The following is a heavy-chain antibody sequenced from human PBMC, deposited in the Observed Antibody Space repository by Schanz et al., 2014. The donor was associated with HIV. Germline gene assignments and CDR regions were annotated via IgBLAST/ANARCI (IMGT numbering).Heavy chain of an antibody. D-gene: IGHD1-26*01. Sequence: EVQLLESGGGLVQPGGSLRLSCAASTFTFNNYDMGWVRQAPGKGLEWVSGISGNGGSTYHADSVKGRFTISRDNSKNTLYLQMNSLRAEDTAVYFCARGLVGGGFWGQGTLVTVSS. J-gene: IGHJ4*02. V-gene: IGHV3-23*01. CDR1: TFTFNNYD. CDR2: ISGNGGST. CDR3: ARGLVGGGF.